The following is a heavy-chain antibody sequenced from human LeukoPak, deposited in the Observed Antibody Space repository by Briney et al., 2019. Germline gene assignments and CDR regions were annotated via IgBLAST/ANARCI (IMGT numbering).Heavy chain of an antibody. D-gene: IGHD1-14*01. V-gene: IGHV3-48*01. Sequence: PGGSLRLSCAGSGFTFSDYSMNWVRQAPGKGLEWVSYISSGSATVYYADSVKGRFTISRDNSKNTLYLQMNSLRAEDTAVYYCAKQALPLTPPEHGGTYYFDYWGQGTLVTVSS. J-gene: IGHJ4*02. CDR3: AKQALPLTPPEHGGTYYFDY. CDR2: ISSGSATV. CDR1: GFTFSDYS.